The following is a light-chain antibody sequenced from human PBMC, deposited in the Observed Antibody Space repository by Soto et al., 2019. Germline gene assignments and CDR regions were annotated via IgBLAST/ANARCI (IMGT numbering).Light chain of an antibody. V-gene: IGLV2-14*03. J-gene: IGLJ1*01. CDR2: DVS. Sequence: QSALTQPASVSGSPGQSITISCTGTSSDVGGYNYVSWYQQHPDKAPKLMIYDVSNCPSGVSNRFSGSKSGNTASLTISGLQADDEADYYCSSYTSSSTRVFGTGTKLTVL. CDR1: SSDVGGYNY. CDR3: SSYTSSSTRV.